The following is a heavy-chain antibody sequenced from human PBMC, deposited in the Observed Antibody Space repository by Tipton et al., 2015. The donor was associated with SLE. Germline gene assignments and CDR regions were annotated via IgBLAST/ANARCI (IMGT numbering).Heavy chain of an antibody. CDR3: ARDFGAYCGGDCSRAFDI. Sequence: TLSLTCTVSGGSISSYYWSWIRQPPGKGLEWIGYIYYSGSTNYNPSLKSRVTISVDTSKNQFSLKLSSVTAADTAVYYCARDFGAYCGGDCSRAFDIWGQGTMVTVSS. D-gene: IGHD2-21*02. J-gene: IGHJ3*02. CDR1: GGSISSYY. CDR2: IYYSGST. V-gene: IGHV4-59*01.